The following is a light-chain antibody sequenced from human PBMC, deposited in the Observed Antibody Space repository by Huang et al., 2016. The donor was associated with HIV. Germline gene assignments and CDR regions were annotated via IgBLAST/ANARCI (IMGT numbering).Light chain of an antibody. Sequence: DILMTQSPDFLAVSLGERATINCKSSRNVFYRSNSKNYLAWYQQKPGQPPKRLIHGASTRESGVPDRFSGGGSGTDFTLTISSLQAEDVAIYYCQQYYTSPFTFGPGTKVDIQ. J-gene: IGKJ3*01. CDR3: QQYYTSPFT. CDR1: RNVFYRSNSKNY. CDR2: GAS. V-gene: IGKV4-1*01.